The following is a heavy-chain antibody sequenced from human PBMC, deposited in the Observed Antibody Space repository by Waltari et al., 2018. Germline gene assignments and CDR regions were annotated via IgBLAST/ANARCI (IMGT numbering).Heavy chain of an antibody. V-gene: IGHV1-69*04. CDR1: GGTFSSYA. Sequence: QVQLVQSGAEVKKPGSSVKVSCKASGGTFSSYAISWVRQDPGQGLEWMGRIIPILGIANYAQKFQGRVTITADKSTSTAYMELSSLRSEDTAVYYCARGPKGRFDYWGQGTLVTVSS. CDR3: ARGPKGRFDY. CDR2: IIPILGIA. J-gene: IGHJ4*02. D-gene: IGHD1-26*01.